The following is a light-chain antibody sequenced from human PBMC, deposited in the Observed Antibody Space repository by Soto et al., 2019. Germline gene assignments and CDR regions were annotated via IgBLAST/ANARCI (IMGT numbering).Light chain of an antibody. Sequence: EIVLTQSPATLSLSPGERATLSCRASQSVSSYLAWYQQKPGQAPRLLIYDASNRATGIPARFSGSGSGTDFTLTISSLEPEDFAVYYCQQYDNSPLTFGGGTKV. J-gene: IGKJ4*01. CDR2: DAS. CDR3: QQYDNSPLT. CDR1: QSVSSY. V-gene: IGKV3-11*01.